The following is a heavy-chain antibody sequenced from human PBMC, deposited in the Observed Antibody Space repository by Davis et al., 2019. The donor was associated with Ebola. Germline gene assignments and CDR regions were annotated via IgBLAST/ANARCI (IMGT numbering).Heavy chain of an antibody. Sequence: GESLKISCKASGYSFTDNWIGWVRQVPGKGLEWMGIIYPGDSDTRYSPSFQGLVTISADKSITTAYLQWSSLKASDSGMYYCARHGKYSQGYRWFDPWGQGTLVTVSS. CDR3: ARHGKYSQGYRWFDP. V-gene: IGHV5-51*01. CDR1: GYSFTDNW. CDR2: IYPGDSDT. J-gene: IGHJ5*02. D-gene: IGHD5-18*01.